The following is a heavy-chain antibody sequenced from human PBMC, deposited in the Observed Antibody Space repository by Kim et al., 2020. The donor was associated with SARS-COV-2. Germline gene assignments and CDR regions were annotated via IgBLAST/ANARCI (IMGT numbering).Heavy chain of an antibody. V-gene: IGHV3-30-3*01. CDR2: ISYDGSNK. CDR1: GFTFSSYA. Sequence: GGSLRLSCAASGFTFSSYAMHWVRQAPGKGLEWVAVISYDGSNKYYTDSVKGRFTISRDNSKNTLYLQMNSLRAEDTAVYYCARDRAPSIVLMVYAPPWFDYWGQGTLVTVSS. J-gene: IGHJ4*02. CDR3: ARDRAPSIVLMVYAPPWFDY. D-gene: IGHD2-8*01.